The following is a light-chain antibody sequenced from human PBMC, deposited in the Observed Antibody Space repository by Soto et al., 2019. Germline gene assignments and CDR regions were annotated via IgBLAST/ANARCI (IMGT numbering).Light chain of an antibody. CDR3: KLYAASNTYL. CDR1: KNDIGVYDF. V-gene: IGLV2-8*01. CDR2: EVF. J-gene: IGLJ1*01. Sequence: QSVLTQPPSASGSPGQSVNISYTGTKNDIGVYDFVSCYQHYPGKAHSLILYEVFQRRSVLPDRLSGSKPGHTAYLPASVLQAAYEADYLYKLYAASNTYLFASGTKVTVL.